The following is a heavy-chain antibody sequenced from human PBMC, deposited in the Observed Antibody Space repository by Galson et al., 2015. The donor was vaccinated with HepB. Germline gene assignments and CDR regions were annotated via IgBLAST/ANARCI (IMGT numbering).Heavy chain of an antibody. CDR2: VSDSGGST. V-gene: IGHV3-23*01. J-gene: IGHJ4*02. CDR3: AKSPYDYDSAGYLSAIDY. Sequence: SLRLSCAASGFTFTNYAMSWVRQGPGKGLEWVSAVSDSGGSTFCADSVKGRFTISRDNSRNTLYLQLNSLRVEDTAVYYCAKSPYDYDSAGYLSAIDYWGQGTLVAVSS. D-gene: IGHD3-22*01. CDR1: GFTFTNYA.